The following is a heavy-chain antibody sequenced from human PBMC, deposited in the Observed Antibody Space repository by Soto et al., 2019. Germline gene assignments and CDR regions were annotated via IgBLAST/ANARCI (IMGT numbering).Heavy chain of an antibody. J-gene: IGHJ6*03. CDR1: GGSISSYY. CDR2: ISWNSGSI. D-gene: IGHD6-19*01. CDR3: ARDLQISSGWINYYYYYMDV. V-gene: IGHV3-9*01. Sequence: LSLTCTVSGGSISSYYWSWIRQPPGKGLEWVSGISWNSGSIGYADSVKGRFTISRDNAKNSLYLQMNSLRAEDTALYYCARDLQISSGWINYYYYYMDVWGKGTTVTVSS.